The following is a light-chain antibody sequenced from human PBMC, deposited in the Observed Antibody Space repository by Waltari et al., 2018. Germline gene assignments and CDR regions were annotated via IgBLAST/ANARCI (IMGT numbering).Light chain of an antibody. Sequence: EIVMTQSPATLSVSPGARATLSCRASQSVNGNLAWYQQKPGQAPRLLISGASTRAPGLSARFSGSGSGTEFTLTISSMQSEDFAVYYCQQYDNWTPPTFGGGTKVEIK. CDR1: QSVNGN. V-gene: IGKV3-15*01. J-gene: IGKJ4*01. CDR3: QQYDNWTPPT. CDR2: GAS.